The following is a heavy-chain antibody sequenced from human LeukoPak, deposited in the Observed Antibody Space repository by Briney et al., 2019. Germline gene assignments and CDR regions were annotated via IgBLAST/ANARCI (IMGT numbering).Heavy chain of an antibody. V-gene: IGHV1-18*01. CDR2: ISTSKTYT. CDR1: GYAFTTFG. Sequence: ASVEVSCKASGYAFTTFGIMWVRQAPGQGLEWMGWISTSKTYTRYAQKVQGRATLTTDPATSTAYLELTSLTSDDTAVYFCARASVTSWPFDFWGQGTQVTVSS. D-gene: IGHD2-2*01. CDR3: ARASVTSWPFDF. J-gene: IGHJ4*02.